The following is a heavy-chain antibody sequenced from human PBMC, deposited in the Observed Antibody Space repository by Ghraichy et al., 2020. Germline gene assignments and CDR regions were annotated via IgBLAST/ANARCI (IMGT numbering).Heavy chain of an antibody. CDR3: ASMPLRYFDWLQQLGAFDI. Sequence: SQTLSLTCTVSGGSVSSGSYYWSWIRQPPGKGLEWIGYIYYSGSTNYNPSLKSRVTISVDTSKNQFSLKLSSVTAADTAVYYCASMPLRYFDWLQQLGAFDIWGQGTMVTVSS. CDR2: IYYSGST. D-gene: IGHD3-9*01. V-gene: IGHV4-61*01. J-gene: IGHJ3*02. CDR1: GGSVSSGSYY.